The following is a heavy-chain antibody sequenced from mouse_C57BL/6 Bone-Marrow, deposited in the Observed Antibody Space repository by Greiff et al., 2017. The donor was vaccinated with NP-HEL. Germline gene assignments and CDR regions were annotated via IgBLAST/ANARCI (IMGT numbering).Heavy chain of an antibody. J-gene: IGHJ3*01. CDR2: IDPSDSYT. V-gene: IGHV1-50*01. D-gene: IGHD2-2*01. CDR3: AREGLPSWFAY. Sequence: VKLQQPGAELVKPGASVKLSCKASGYTFTSYWMQWVKQRPGQGLEWIGEIDPSDSYTNYNQKFKGKATLTVDTSSSTAYMQLSSLTSEDSAVYYCAREGLPSWFAYWGQGTLVTVSA. CDR1: GYTFTSYW.